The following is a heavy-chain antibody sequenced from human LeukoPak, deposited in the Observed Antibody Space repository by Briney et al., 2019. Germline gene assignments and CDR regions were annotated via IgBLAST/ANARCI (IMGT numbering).Heavy chain of an antibody. CDR2: ISPYNGNT. V-gene: IGHV1-18*01. Sequence: GASVKVSCKASGYTFTSYGINWLRQAPGQGLEWMGWISPYNGNTNNVQKVQGRVTMTTDTSTSTAYMELRRLTSDDTAVYYCARGPPPDFDYWGRGTLVTVSS. CDR3: ARGPPPDFDY. CDR1: GYTFTSYG. J-gene: IGHJ4*02.